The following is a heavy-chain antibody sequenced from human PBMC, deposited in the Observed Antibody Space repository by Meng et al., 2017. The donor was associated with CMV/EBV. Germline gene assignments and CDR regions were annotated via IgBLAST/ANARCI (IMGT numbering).Heavy chain of an antibody. V-gene: IGHV4-31*02. J-gene: IGHJ1*01. Sequence: SGGSVSGGRYYWSWIRQHPGKGLEWIGFIADSGETFYNPSLRSRAAISLDTSNNQVSLNLNSVTAADTALYYCARVVGFPTDQQYFHHWGQGTLVTVSS. D-gene: IGHD2-2*01. CDR1: GGSVSGGRYY. CDR3: ARVVGFPTDQQYFHH. CDR2: IADSGET.